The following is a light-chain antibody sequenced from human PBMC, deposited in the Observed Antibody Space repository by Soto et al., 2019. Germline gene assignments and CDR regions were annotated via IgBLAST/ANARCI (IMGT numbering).Light chain of an antibody. V-gene: IGKV1-5*01. CDR3: QQTYSTTWT. CDR2: DAS. J-gene: IGKJ1*01. Sequence: DIQMTQSPSTLSASVGDRVTITFRASQSISSWLAWYQQKPGKAPKLLIYDASSLESGVPSRFSGSGSGTDFTLTISSLQPEDFATYSCQQTYSTTWTFGQGTKVDIK. CDR1: QSISSW.